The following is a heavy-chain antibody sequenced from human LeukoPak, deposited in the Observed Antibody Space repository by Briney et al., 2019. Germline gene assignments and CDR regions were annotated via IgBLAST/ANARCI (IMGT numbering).Heavy chain of an antibody. V-gene: IGHV4-31*03. D-gene: IGHD5-18*01. CDR2: IYYSGSI. CDR1: GGSISRGGYY. Sequence: PSETLSLTCTVSGGSISRGGYYWSWIRQHPGKGLEYIGYIYYSGSIYYNPSLKSRVTISLDPSKSQFSLKLSSVTAADTAVYYCARDRGYSYGCDAFDTWGQGTMVTVSS. CDR3: ARDRGYSYGCDAFDT. J-gene: IGHJ3*02.